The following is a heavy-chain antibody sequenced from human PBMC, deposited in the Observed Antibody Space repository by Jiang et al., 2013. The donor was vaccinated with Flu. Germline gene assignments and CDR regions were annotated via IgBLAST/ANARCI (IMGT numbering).Heavy chain of an antibody. J-gene: IGHJ5*02. CDR2: IDPSDSYT. Sequence: GRIDPSDSYTNYSPSFQGHVTISADKSISTAYLQWSSLKASDTAMYYCARASRYGEAWGQGTLVTVSS. V-gene: IGHV5-10-1*01. D-gene: IGHD3-10*01. CDR3: ARASRYGEA.